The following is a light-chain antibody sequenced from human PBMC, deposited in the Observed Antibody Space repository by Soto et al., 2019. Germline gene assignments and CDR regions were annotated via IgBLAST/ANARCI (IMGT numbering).Light chain of an antibody. Sequence: QSALTQPPSASESPGQSVTISCTGTSSDVGGYNYVSWYQQHPGKAPKLMIYEVTKRPSGVPDRFSGSKSGNTASLTVSGLQAEDEADYYCSSYAGSNNLGVFGTGTKLTVL. J-gene: IGLJ1*01. V-gene: IGLV2-8*01. CDR3: SSYAGSNNLGV. CDR2: EVT. CDR1: SSDVGGYNY.